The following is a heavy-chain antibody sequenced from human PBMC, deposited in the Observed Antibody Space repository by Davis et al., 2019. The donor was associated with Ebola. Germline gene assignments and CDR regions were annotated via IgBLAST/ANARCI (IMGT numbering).Heavy chain of an antibody. V-gene: IGHV1-3*01. CDR3: ARDFGSSWSSYGMDV. Sequence: AASVKVSCKASGYTFTSYAMHWVRQAPGQRLEWMGWINAGNGNTKYSQKFQGRVTITRDMSTSTAYMELSSLRSEDTAVYYCARDFGSSWSSYGMDVWGQGTTVTVSS. J-gene: IGHJ6*02. D-gene: IGHD6-13*01. CDR2: INAGNGNT. CDR1: GYTFTSYA.